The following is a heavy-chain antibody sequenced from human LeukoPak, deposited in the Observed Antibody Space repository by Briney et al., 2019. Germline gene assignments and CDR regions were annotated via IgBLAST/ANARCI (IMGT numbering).Heavy chain of an antibody. CDR1: GGSFSGYY. J-gene: IGHJ6*02. Sequence: SETLSLTCAVYGGSFSGYYWSWIRQPPGKGLEWIGEINHSGSTNYNPSLKSRVTISVDTSKNQFSLKLSSVTAADTAVYYCARGRGTSMDVWGQGTTVTVSS. V-gene: IGHV4-34*01. CDR2: INHSGST. D-gene: IGHD3-16*01. CDR3: ARGRGTSMDV.